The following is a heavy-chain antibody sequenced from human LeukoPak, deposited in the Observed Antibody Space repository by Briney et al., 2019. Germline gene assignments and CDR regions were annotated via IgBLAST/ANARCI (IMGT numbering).Heavy chain of an antibody. D-gene: IGHD1-14*01. CDR3: ARSGMRGNWFDP. V-gene: IGHV1-2*02. J-gene: IGHJ5*02. CDR2: INPNSGGA. CDR1: GYTFTGYY. Sequence: ASVKVSCKASGYTFTGYYMHWVRQAPGQGLEWMGWINPNSGGANYAQKFQGRVTMTRDTSISTAYMELSRLRSDDTAVYYCARSGMRGNWFDPWGQGTLVTVSS.